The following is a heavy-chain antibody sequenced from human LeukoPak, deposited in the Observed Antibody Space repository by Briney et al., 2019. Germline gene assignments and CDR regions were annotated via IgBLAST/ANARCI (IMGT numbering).Heavy chain of an antibody. CDR2: ISSSSSTI. CDR3: ALIQLWLREEGWLDP. CDR1: GFTFSSYS. V-gene: IGHV3-48*01. Sequence: GGSLRLSCAASGFTFSSYSVNWVRHAPGKGLERVSYISSSSSTICYADSVKGRFTISRDNAKNSLYLQMNSLRAEDTAVYYCALIQLWLREEGWLDPWGQGTLVTVSS. D-gene: IGHD5-18*01. J-gene: IGHJ5*02.